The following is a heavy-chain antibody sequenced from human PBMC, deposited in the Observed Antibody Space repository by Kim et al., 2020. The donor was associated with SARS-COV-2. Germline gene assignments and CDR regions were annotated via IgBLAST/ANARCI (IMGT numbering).Heavy chain of an antibody. V-gene: IGHV1-46*01. CDR1: GYTFTDYH. J-gene: IGHJ4*02. CDR3: ARDLAGGWSLDY. CDR2: ISPRGHDT. Sequence: ASVMVSCRASGYTFTDYHIHWVRQAPGQGLEYMGIISPRGHDTRYSQEFQGRVMVTSETSTSTVYMELTGLTSDDTALYYCARDLAGGWSLDYWGQGTLVVVSS. D-gene: IGHD6-19*01.